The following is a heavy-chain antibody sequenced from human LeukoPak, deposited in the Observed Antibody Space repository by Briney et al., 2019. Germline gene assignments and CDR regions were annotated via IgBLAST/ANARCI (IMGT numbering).Heavy chain of an antibody. Sequence: PSETLSLTCAVYGGSFSGYYWSWIRQPPGKGLEWIGEINHSGSTNYNPSLKSRVTISVDTSKNQFSLKLSSVTAADTAVYYCARLVWFGASYYYYYMDVWGKGTTVTISS. V-gene: IGHV4-34*01. D-gene: IGHD3-10*01. CDR3: ARLVWFGASYYYYYMDV. J-gene: IGHJ6*03. CDR2: INHSGST. CDR1: GGSFSGYY.